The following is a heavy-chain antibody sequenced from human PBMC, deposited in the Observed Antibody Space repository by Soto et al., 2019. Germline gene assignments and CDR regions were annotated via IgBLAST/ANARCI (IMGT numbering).Heavy chain of an antibody. Sequence: EVQLVESGGGLVQPGGSLRLSCEVSGFTFSSYWMSWVRQAPGKGLEWVADIKQDGSEKYYVDSVKGRFTISRDNARNSLYLHMNSLRAEDTAVYYCARDHQPSGWYHDISGSFDYWGQGTLVTVSS. V-gene: IGHV3-7*03. J-gene: IGHJ4*02. CDR3: ARDHQPSGWYHDISGSFDY. CDR2: IKQDGSEK. CDR1: GFTFSSYW. D-gene: IGHD3-22*01.